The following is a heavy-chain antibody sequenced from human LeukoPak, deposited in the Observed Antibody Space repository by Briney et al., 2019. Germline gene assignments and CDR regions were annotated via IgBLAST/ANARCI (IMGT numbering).Heavy chain of an antibody. V-gene: IGHV4-34*01. J-gene: IGHJ4*02. Sequence: ASETLSLTCAVYGGSFSGYYWSWIRQPPGKGLEWIGEINHSGSTNYNPSLKSRVTMSVDTSKNQFSLKLSSVTAADTAVYYCARGYSSSSALFDYWGQGTLVTVSS. D-gene: IGHD6-6*01. CDR3: ARGYSSSSALFDY. CDR1: GGSFSGYY. CDR2: INHSGST.